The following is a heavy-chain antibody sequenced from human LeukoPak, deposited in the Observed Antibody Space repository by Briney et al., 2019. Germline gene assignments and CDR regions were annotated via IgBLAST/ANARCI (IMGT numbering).Heavy chain of an antibody. CDR3: ARNLDYHALDF. J-gene: IGHJ4*02. CDR1: GFTFSKYW. D-gene: IGHD3/OR15-3a*01. CDR2: IMKDGSVK. Sequence: GGFLRLSCAASGFTFSKYWMTWVRQAPGKGLEWLADIMKDGSVKDYLDSVEGRFTISRDNTKNSLFLQMNGLRAEDTAVYYCARNLDYHALDFWGQGTPVTVSS. V-gene: IGHV3-7*01.